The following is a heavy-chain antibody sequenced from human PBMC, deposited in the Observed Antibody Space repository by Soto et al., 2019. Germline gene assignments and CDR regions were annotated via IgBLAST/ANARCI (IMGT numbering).Heavy chain of an antibody. Sequence: QVQLQESGPGLVKPSETLSLTCTVSSGSITSYYWTWVRQPPGKGLEWIGYIYYSGSTNYNPSLKSRVTISRDTPKSQVSLKLSSVTAADTAVYYCVGSMAGTVTWGQGTLVTVSS. J-gene: IGHJ5*02. CDR3: VGSMAGTVT. D-gene: IGHD1-1*01. CDR2: IYYSGST. V-gene: IGHV4-59*03. CDR1: SGSITSYY.